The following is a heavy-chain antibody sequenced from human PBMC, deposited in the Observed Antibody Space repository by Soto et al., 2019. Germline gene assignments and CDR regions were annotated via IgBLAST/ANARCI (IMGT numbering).Heavy chain of an antibody. Sequence: QVQLQESGPGLVKPSQTLSLTCTVSGGSISTDDHFWSWIRQPPGKGLEWIGYIYHSGSTHYNPSLTSRLFISLDTSKNQFSLQLTSVTAADTAVYYCATVRSRWNIDYWGQGTLVTVSS. J-gene: IGHJ4*02. V-gene: IGHV4-30-4*01. D-gene: IGHD6-13*01. CDR3: ATVRSRWNIDY. CDR1: GGSISTDDHF. CDR2: IYHSGST.